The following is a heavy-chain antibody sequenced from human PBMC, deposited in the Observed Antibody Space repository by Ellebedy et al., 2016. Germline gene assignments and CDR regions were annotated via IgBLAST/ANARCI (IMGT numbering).Heavy chain of an antibody. CDR2: VFHTGTT. Sequence: SETLSLTCNVSGGSVSSDYWNWIRRPPGKGLEWIGYVFHTGTTNYNPSLKSRVTMSVDTSKSQFSLRLTSVTAADTAVYYCAKWNGGWYAFEVWGQGTMVTV. D-gene: IGHD6-19*01. J-gene: IGHJ3*01. CDR1: GGSVSSDY. CDR3: AKWNGGWYAFEV. V-gene: IGHV4-59*02.